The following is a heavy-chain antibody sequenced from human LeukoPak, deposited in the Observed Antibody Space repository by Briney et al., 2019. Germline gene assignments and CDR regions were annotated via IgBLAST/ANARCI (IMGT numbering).Heavy chain of an antibody. CDR1: EFTFSSYA. Sequence: GGSLRLSCAASEFTFSSYAMQWVRQAPGKGLEWVSGIGASGGSTVYADSGKVLFTIARYNSKNTLYLKMNSLRAEDTGVYYCAKYVSAKGPPYALDVWGQGTTVTVSS. D-gene: IGHD2/OR15-2a*01. J-gene: IGHJ6*02. V-gene: IGHV3-23*01. CDR3: AKYVSAKGPPYALDV. CDR2: IGASGGST.